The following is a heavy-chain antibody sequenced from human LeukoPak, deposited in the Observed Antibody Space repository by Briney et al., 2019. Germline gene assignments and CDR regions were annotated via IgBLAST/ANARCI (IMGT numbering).Heavy chain of an antibody. CDR1: GFTFSSYS. Sequence: GGSLRLSCAASGFTFSSYSMNWVRQAPGKGLEWVSSISSSSSYIYYADSVKGRFTISRDNAKNPLYLQMNSLRAEDTAVYYCARGAAKGDGFNRPDYWGQGTLVTVSS. CDR2: ISSSSSYI. CDR3: ARGAAKGDGFNRPDY. D-gene: IGHD5-24*01. V-gene: IGHV3-21*01. J-gene: IGHJ4*02.